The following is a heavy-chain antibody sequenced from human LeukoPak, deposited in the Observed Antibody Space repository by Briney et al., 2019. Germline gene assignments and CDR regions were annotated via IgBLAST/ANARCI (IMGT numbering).Heavy chain of an antibody. CDR1: GFTFSSYS. CDR2: ISSSNSI. V-gene: IGHV3-21*01. CDR3: ARNGVPTTEYYYYYYMDV. J-gene: IGHJ6*03. Sequence: GGSLRLSCAASGFTFSSYSMNWVRQAPGKGLEWVSSISSSNSIYYADSVKGRFTISRDNAKNSLYLQMNSLRAEDTAVYYCARNGVPTTEYYYYYYMDVWGKGTTVTVSS. D-gene: IGHD1-1*01.